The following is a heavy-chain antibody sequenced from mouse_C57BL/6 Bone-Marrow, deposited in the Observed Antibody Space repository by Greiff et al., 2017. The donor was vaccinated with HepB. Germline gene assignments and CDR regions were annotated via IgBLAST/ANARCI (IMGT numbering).Heavy chain of an antibody. CDR2: IYPRSGNT. CDR1: GYTFTSYG. V-gene: IGHV1-81*01. Sequence: QVQLKESGAELARPGASVKLSCKASGYTFTSYGISWVKQRTGQGLEWIGEIYPRSGNTYYNEKFKGKATLTADKSSSTAYMELRSLTSEDSAVYFCAREGLLRRSMDYWGQGTSVTVSS. J-gene: IGHJ4*01. D-gene: IGHD1-2*01. CDR3: AREGLLRRSMDY.